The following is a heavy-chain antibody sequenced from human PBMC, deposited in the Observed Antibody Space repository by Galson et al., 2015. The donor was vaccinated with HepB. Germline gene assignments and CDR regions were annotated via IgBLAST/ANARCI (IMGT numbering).Heavy chain of an antibody. J-gene: IGHJ2*01. D-gene: IGHD2-21*01. CDR2: ISYDGSNK. Sequence: SLRLSCAASGFTFSSYGMHWVRQAPGKGLEWVAVISYDGSNKYYADSVKGRFTISRDNSKNTLYLQMNSLRAEDTAVYYCAKDPDPYCGGDCYSGWYFDLWGRGTLVTVSS. CDR3: AKDPDPYCGGDCYSGWYFDL. V-gene: IGHV3-30*18. CDR1: GFTFSSYG.